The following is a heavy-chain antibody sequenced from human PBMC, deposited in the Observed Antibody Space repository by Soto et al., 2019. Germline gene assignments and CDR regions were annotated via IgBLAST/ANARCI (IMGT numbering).Heavy chain of an antibody. V-gene: IGHV3-7*01. CDR2: IKQDGSEK. J-gene: IGHJ6*03. CDR1: GFTFSSYW. CDR3: ARDKYYGSGSYWIYYYYYMDV. D-gene: IGHD3-10*01. Sequence: EVQLVESGGGLVQPGGSLRLSCAASGFTFSSYWMSWVRQAPGKGLEWVANIKQDGSEKYYVDSVKGRFTISRDNAKNSLYLQMNSLRAEDTAVYYCARDKYYGSGSYWIYYYYYMDVWGKGTTVTVS.